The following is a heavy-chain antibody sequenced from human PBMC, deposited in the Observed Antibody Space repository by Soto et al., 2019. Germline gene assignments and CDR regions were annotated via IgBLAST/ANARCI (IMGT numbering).Heavy chain of an antibody. CDR2: IYYSGST. CDR3: ARVDGETTSSSSWWFDT. V-gene: IGHV4-31*03. J-gene: IGHJ5*02. CDR1: GGSISSGGYY. Sequence: SETLSLTCTVSGGSISSGGYYWSWIRQHPGKGLEWIGYIYYSGSTYYNPSLKSRVTISVDTSKNQFSLKLSSVTAADTAVYYCARVDGETTSSSSWWFDTWGQGTLVTVSS. D-gene: IGHD6-6*01.